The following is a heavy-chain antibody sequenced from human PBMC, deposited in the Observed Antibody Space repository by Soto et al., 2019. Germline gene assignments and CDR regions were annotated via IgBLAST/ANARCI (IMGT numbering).Heavy chain of an antibody. CDR1: GFTFSSYG. Sequence: EVQLLESGVVLVQPGVSLRHSCAASGFTFSSYGMSWVRQAPGKGLEWVSAISSSGGSAYYADSVKGRFTISRDNSKNTLYLQMNSLRAEDTAVYYCARGATSPSYWGQGTLVTVSS. CDR3: ARGATSPSY. V-gene: IGHV3-23*01. J-gene: IGHJ4*02. CDR2: ISSSGGSA.